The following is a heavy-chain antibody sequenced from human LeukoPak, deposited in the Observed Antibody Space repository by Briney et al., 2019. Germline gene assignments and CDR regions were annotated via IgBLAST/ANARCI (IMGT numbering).Heavy chain of an antibody. J-gene: IGHJ1*01. CDR3: ARDNGYGDLYFQH. Sequence: PGGSLRLSCAASGFTFSSYSMNWVRQAPGKGLEWVSSISSSSSYIYYADSVKGRFTISRDSAKNSLYLQMNSLRAEDTAVYYCARDNGYGDLYFQHWGQGTLVTVSS. D-gene: IGHD4-17*01. V-gene: IGHV3-21*01. CDR2: ISSSSSYI. CDR1: GFTFSSYS.